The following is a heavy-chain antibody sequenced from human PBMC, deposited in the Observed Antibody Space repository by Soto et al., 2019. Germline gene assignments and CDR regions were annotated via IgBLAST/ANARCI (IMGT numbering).Heavy chain of an antibody. J-gene: IGHJ4*02. CDR1: GFTIINYA. CDR3: AKREARTGSYFD. V-gene: IGHV3-23*01. Sequence: EVQLLECGGGLVQPGGSLRLSCEASGFTIINYAMTWLRQAPGQGLEWVSTFTSPGVTYYADSVKGRFTISRDTSKNTLFLQMNSLRAEDTAVYYCAKREARTGSYFDWGQGTLVTVSP. CDR2: FTSPGVT. D-gene: IGHD1-26*01.